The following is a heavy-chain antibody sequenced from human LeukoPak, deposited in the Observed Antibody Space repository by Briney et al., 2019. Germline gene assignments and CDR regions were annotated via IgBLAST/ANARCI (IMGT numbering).Heavy chain of an antibody. Sequence: ASVKVSCKASGGTFSSYAISWVRQAPGQGREWMGGIIPIFGTANYAQKFQGRVTITADESTSTAYMELSSLRSEDTAVYYCARDTDDEGFDYWGQGTLVTVSS. CDR3: ARDTDDEGFDY. CDR1: GGTFSSYA. V-gene: IGHV1-69*13. J-gene: IGHJ4*02. CDR2: IIPIFGTA. D-gene: IGHD1-1*01.